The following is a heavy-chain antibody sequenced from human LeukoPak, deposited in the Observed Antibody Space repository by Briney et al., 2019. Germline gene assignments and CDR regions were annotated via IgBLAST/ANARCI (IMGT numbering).Heavy chain of an antibody. CDR3: XRDXINYVWGSYPDY. D-gene: IGHD3-16*02. J-gene: IGHJ4*02. Sequence: EASVKVSCKASGYTFTSYGISWVRQAPGQGLEWMGWISAYNGNTNYAQKLQGRVTMTTDTSTSTAYMELRSLRSDDTAVYYCXRDXINYVWGSYPDYWGQGTLVTVSS. V-gene: IGHV1-18*01. CDR1: GYTFTSYG. CDR2: ISAYNGNT.